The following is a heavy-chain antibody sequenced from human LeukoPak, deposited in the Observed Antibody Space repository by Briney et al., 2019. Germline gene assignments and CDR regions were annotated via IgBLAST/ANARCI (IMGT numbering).Heavy chain of an antibody. J-gene: IGHJ4*02. CDR2: INWVGDTS. D-gene: IGHD4-17*01. Sequence: PAGGSLRLSCAASGFTFDDYAMHWVRQAPGKGLQWISSINWVGDTSSYADSVKGRFTVSRDNTKGSLYLQMHSLRSEDTALYYCAKDRQYGDYGGGDFFDSWGQGTLVTVSS. CDR3: AKDRQYGDYGGGDFFDS. V-gene: IGHV3-43D*03. CDR1: GFTFDDYA.